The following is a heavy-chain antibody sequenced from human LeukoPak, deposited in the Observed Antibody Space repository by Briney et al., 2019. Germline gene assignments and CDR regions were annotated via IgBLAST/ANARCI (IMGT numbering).Heavy chain of an antibody. Sequence: SETLSLTCTVSGGSISSVGYYWIWIRQPAGKGLEWIGHIYTSGSTNYNPSLKSRVTISVDTSKNQFSLRLSSVTAADTAVYYCASGIDILTGYYRNYWGQGTLVTVSS. J-gene: IGHJ4*02. V-gene: IGHV4-61*09. CDR2: IYTSGST. CDR1: GGSISSVGYY. D-gene: IGHD3-9*01. CDR3: ASGIDILTGYYRNY.